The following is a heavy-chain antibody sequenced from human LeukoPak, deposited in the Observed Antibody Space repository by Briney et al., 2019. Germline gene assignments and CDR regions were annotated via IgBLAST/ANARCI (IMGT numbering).Heavy chain of an antibody. CDR1: GLTFENYR. V-gene: IGHV3-30-3*01. Sequence: QTGGSLRLSCAASGLTFENYRMHWVRQAPGKGLEWVSLITHDGSNKYYADSVKGRFTISRDNSKNTVHLQMSSLRTEDTAVYYCAGELLARYGMDVWGQGTTVTVSS. J-gene: IGHJ6*02. CDR3: AGELLARYGMDV. CDR2: ITHDGSNK. D-gene: IGHD3-10*01.